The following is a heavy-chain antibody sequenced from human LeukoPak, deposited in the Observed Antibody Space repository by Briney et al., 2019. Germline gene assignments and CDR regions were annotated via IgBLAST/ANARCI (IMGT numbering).Heavy chain of an antibody. CDR2: ISAYNGNT. CDR1: GYTFTSYA. V-gene: IGHV1-18*01. CDR3: ARDSSGRPSYTDY. J-gene: IGHJ4*02. Sequence: ASVKVSCKASGYTFTSYAMNWVRQAPGQGLEWMGWISAYNGNTNYAQKLQGRVTMTTDTSTSTAYMELRSLRSDDTAVYYCARDSSGRPSYTDYWGQGTLVTVSS. D-gene: IGHD6-19*01.